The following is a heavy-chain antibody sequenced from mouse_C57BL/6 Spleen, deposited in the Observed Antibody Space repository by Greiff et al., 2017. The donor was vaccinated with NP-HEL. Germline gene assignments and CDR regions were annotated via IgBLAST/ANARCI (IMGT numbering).Heavy chain of an antibody. CDR2: INPNNGGT. D-gene: IGHD1-1*01. V-gene: IGHV1-26*01. CDR1: GYTFTDYY. J-gene: IGHJ4*01. CDR3: ARRCYYYGSSPYAMDD. Sequence: VQLQQSGPELVKPGASVKISCKASGYTFTDYYMNWVKQSHGKSLEWIGDINPNNGGTSYNQKFKGKATLTVDKSSSTAYMELRSLTSEDSAVYYCARRCYYYGSSPYAMDDWGQGTSVTVSS.